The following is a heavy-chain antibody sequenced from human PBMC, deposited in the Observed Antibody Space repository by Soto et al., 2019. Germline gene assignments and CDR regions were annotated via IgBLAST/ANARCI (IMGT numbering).Heavy chain of an antibody. V-gene: IGHV3-48*02. D-gene: IGHD3-10*01. J-gene: IGHJ4*02. CDR3: ARDAGSWGY. CDR1: GFTFTTYS. CDR2: ISSSSSTT. Sequence: EVQLVESGGGLVQPGGSLRLSCAASGFTFTTYSMNWVRQAPGKGLEWVSYISSSSSTTYYADSVKGRFTISRDNAKKTMYLPMNSPRDEGAAVYYCARDAGSWGYWGQGTLVTVSS.